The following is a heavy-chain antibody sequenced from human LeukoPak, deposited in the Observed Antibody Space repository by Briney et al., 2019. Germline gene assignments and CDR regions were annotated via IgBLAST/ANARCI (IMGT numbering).Heavy chain of an antibody. Sequence: PWASVKVSCKASGYTFTSYGISWVRQAPGQGLEWMGWISAYNGNTNYAQKLQGRVTMTTDTSTSTAYMELRSLRSDDTAVYYCARDVCGGSCYSGGWFDPWGQGTLVTVSS. CDR3: ARDVCGGSCYSGGWFDP. V-gene: IGHV1-18*01. CDR2: ISAYNGNT. CDR1: GYTFTSYG. D-gene: IGHD2-15*01. J-gene: IGHJ5*02.